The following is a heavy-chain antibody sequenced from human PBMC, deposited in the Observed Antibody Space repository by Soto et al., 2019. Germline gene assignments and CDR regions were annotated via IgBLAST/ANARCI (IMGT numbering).Heavy chain of an antibody. Sequence: GGSLRLSCAASGFTFSTCNMNWVRQAPGKGLEWVSYISSGSSTIHYADSMKGRFTISRDNAKNSLYLQMNSLKTEDTAVYYCTRDIRYSSRLHIPTNLQKVDYWGQGTLVTVSS. D-gene: IGHD6-13*01. V-gene: IGHV3-48*01. J-gene: IGHJ4*02. CDR2: ISSGSSTI. CDR3: TRDIRYSSRLHIPTNLQKVDY. CDR1: GFTFSTCN.